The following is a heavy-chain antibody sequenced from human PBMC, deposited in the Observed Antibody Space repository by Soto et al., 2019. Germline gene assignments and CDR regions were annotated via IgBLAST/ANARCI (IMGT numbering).Heavy chain of an antibody. CDR2: INHSGST. Sequence: SETLSLTCAVYGGSFSGYYWSWIRQPPGKGLEWIGEINHSGSTNYNPSLKSRVTISVDTSKNQFSLKLSSVTVADTAVYYCARLAAYDFWRGGNWFDTWGQGVLVTVSS. V-gene: IGHV4-34*01. CDR1: GGSFSGYY. CDR3: ARLAAYDFWRGGNWFDT. D-gene: IGHD3-3*01. J-gene: IGHJ5*02.